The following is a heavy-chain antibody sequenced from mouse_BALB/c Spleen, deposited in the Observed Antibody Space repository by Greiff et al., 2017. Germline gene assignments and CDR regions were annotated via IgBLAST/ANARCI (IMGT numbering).Heavy chain of an antibody. CDR1: GFNIKDSY. V-gene: IGHV14-3*02. Sequence: VQLQQPGAELVKPGASVKLSCTASGFNIKDSYMHWVKQRPEQGLEWIGRIDPANGNTKYDPKFQGKATLTADTSSNTAYLQLSSLTSVDTAVYYCARERGAFYASSDGGLDYWGQGTPVT. D-gene: IGHD1-1*01. CDR3: ARERGAFYASSDGGLDY. CDR2: IDPANGNT. J-gene: IGHJ4*01.